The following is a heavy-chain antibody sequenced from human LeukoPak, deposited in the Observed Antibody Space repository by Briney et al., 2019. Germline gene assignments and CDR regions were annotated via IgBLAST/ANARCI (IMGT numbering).Heavy chain of an antibody. D-gene: IGHD3-16*02. CDR3: ARDQYYDYVWGSYRYNWFDP. CDR2: INHSGST. CDR1: GGSFSGYY. V-gene: IGHV4-34*01. Sequence: SETLSLTCAVYGGSFSGYYWSWIRQPPGKGLEWIGEINHSGSTNYNPSLKSRVTISVDTSKNQFSLKLSSVTAADTAVYYCARDQYYDYVWGSYRYNWFDPWGQGTLVTVSS. J-gene: IGHJ5*02.